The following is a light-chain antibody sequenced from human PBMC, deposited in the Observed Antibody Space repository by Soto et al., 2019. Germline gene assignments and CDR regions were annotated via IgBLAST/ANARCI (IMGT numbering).Light chain of an antibody. Sequence: QSVLTQPPSMSGAPGQRVTISCTGSSSNIGAGYDVHWYQQLPGTPPKLLISGNSNRPSGVPDRFSGSKSGTSASLAITGLQAEDEADYYCQSYDSSLSGYVFGTGTKLTVL. CDR3: QSYDSSLSGYV. CDR1: SSNIGAGYD. J-gene: IGLJ1*01. CDR2: GNS. V-gene: IGLV1-40*01.